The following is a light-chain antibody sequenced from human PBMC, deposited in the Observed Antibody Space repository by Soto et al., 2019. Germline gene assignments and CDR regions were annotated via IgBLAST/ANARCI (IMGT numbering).Light chain of an antibody. CDR3: QQYNFFPRT. CDR1: QTISNTF. V-gene: IGKV3-20*01. CDR2: GAS. Sequence: EIVLTQSPGTLSLSPGERATLSCRASQTISNTFLAWYQQRPGQAPRLLIYGASGRAAGIPDRFSGSGSGTDFTLSISRLEPEDFATYYCQQYNFFPRTFGQGTKVDIK. J-gene: IGKJ1*01.